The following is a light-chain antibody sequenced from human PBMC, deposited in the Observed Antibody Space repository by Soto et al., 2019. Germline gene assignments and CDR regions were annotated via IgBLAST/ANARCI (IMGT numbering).Light chain of an antibody. CDR1: QDISNY. V-gene: IGKV1-33*01. CDR2: DAS. Sequence: DIQMTQSPSSLSASVGDRVTITCQASQDISNYLNWYQQKPGKAPKLLIYDASNLETGVPSRFSGSGSGTDFTFTISSLQPEDIATYYCQQYPGLTFGGGTKVEIK. CDR3: QQYPGLT. J-gene: IGKJ4*01.